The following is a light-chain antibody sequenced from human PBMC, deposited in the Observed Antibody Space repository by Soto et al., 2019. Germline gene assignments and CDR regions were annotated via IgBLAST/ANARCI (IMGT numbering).Light chain of an antibody. J-gene: IGLJ1*01. CDR1: TSNIGSNY. V-gene: IGLV1-47*01. CDR2: RNN. Sequence: QSVLTQPPSASGTPGQRVTISCSGSTSNIGSNYVYWYQQLPGTAPKLLLYRNNQRPSGVPDGFSGAKSGTSASLAIRGLRSEDAADYYCAAWDDSLSAYIFGTETKGILL. CDR3: AAWDDSLSAYI.